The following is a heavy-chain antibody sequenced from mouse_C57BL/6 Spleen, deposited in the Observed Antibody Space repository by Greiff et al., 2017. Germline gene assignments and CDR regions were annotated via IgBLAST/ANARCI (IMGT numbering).Heavy chain of an antibody. J-gene: IGHJ2*01. D-gene: IGHD2-5*01. CDR1: GYTFTSYG. CDR2: IYPRSGNT. Sequence: VQLQQSGAELARPGASVKLSCKASGYTFTSYGISWVKQRTGQGLEWIGEIYPRSGNTYYNEKFKGKATLTADKSSSTAYMELRSLTSEDSAVYFCVIPGSNYDYWGQGTTLTVSS. CDR3: VIPGSNYDY. V-gene: IGHV1-81*01.